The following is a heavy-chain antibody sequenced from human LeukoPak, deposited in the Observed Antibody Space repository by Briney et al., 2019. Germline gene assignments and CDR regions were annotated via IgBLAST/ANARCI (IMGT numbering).Heavy chain of an antibody. J-gene: IGHJ5*02. Sequence: GGSLRLSCAASGFTFSSYEMNWVRQAPGKGLEWVSYISSSGSTIYYADSVKGRFTTSRDNGKNSLYLQMNSLRVEDTAIYYCVRDMAAGRFDPWGQGTLVTVSS. CDR3: VRDMAAGRFDP. D-gene: IGHD6-13*01. CDR1: GFTFSSYE. V-gene: IGHV3-48*03. CDR2: ISSSGSTI.